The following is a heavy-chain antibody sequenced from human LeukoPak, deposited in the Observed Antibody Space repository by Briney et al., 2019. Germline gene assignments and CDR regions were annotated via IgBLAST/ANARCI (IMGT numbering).Heavy chain of an antibody. D-gene: IGHD4/OR15-4a*01. Sequence: GGSLRLSCAASGFTFSNYAMSWVRQAPGKGLEWVSGISGSGGTTYYADSVKGRFTISRDNSKNTLSLQMNSLRAEDTAVYYCAKSGLSRFDYWGQGTLVTVSS. CDR1: GFTFSNYA. CDR3: AKSGLSRFDY. CDR2: ISGSGGTT. V-gene: IGHV3-23*01. J-gene: IGHJ4*02.